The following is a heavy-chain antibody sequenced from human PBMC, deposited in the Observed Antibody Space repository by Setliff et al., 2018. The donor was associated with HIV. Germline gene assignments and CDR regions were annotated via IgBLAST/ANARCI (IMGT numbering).Heavy chain of an antibody. CDR2: IIPIFGTA. CDR1: GSTFSSYA. Sequence: GASVKVSCKASGSTFSSYAISWVRQAPGQGLEWMGGIIPIFGTANYAQKFQGRVTITADESTSTAYMELSSLRSEDTAVYYCARGGSITMIVVVPWAFDIWGQGTMVTVSS. D-gene: IGHD3-22*01. J-gene: IGHJ3*02. V-gene: IGHV1-69*13. CDR3: ARGGSITMIVVVPWAFDI.